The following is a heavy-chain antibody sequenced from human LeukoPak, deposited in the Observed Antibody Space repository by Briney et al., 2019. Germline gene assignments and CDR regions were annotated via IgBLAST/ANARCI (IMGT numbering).Heavy chain of an antibody. CDR3: AKDRGFGVFFQYYFDH. V-gene: IGHV3-30*18. Sequence: GGSLRLSCAASGFPFSGYGMHWVRQAPGKGLEWVSAISYDGSNIYYTDSVKGRFIISRDNSKNTLYLQMNSLRAEDTAVYYCAKDRGFGVFFQYYFDHWGQGTLVTVSS. D-gene: IGHD3-10*01. J-gene: IGHJ4*02. CDR2: ISYDGSNI. CDR1: GFPFSGYG.